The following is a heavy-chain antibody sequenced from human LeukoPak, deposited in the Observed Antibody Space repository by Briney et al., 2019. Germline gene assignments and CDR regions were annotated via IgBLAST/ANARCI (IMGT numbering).Heavy chain of an antibody. CDR2: IYTSGST. Sequence: SQTLSLTCTVSGGSISSGSYYWRWIRQPAGKGLEWIGRIYTSGSTNYNPSLKSRVTISVDTSKNQFSLKLSSVTAADTAVYYCAREVYAIHYYYYYGMDVWGQGTTVTVSS. V-gene: IGHV4-61*02. D-gene: IGHD2-8*01. J-gene: IGHJ6*02. CDR3: AREVYAIHYYYYYGMDV. CDR1: GGSISSGSYY.